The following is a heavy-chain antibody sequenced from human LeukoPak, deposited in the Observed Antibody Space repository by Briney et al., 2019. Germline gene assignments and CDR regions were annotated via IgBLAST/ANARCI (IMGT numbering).Heavy chain of an antibody. Sequence: ASVKVSCKASGYTFTSYGISWVRQAPGQGLEWMGWISAYNGNTNYAQKLQGRVTMTTDTSTSTAYVELRSLRSDDTAVYYCARDRTAIAVAGYWGQGTLVTVSS. D-gene: IGHD6-19*01. J-gene: IGHJ4*02. CDR2: ISAYNGNT. CDR3: ARDRTAIAVAGY. V-gene: IGHV1-18*01. CDR1: GYTFTSYG.